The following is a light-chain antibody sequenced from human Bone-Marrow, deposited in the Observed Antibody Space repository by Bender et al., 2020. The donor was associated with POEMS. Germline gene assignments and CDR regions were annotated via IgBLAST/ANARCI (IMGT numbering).Light chain of an antibody. V-gene: IGLV2-14*02. CDR3: AVWDDSLNGWV. J-gene: IGLJ3*02. Sequence: QSALTQPASVSGSPGQSITITCTGTSSNIGSYDLVSWYQQHPGKAPKLMIYEVTRRPSGVPDRFSGSRSGTSASLAISGLQSEDEADYYCAVWDDSLNGWVCGGGTKLTVL. CDR2: EVT. CDR1: SSNIGSYDL.